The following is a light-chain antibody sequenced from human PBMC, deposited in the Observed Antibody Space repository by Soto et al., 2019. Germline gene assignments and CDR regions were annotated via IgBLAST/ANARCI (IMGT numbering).Light chain of an antibody. CDR3: QRFNTYPFT. V-gene: IGKV1-9*01. Sequence: DIQLTQSPSFLSASVGDRVTITCRASQGISSYLAWYQQKPGKAPKLLIYAASTLQSGVPSRFSGSRSGSEFTHTISSLQPEDFAIYYCQRFNTYPFTFGPGTKVDIK. J-gene: IGKJ3*01. CDR1: QGISSY. CDR2: AAS.